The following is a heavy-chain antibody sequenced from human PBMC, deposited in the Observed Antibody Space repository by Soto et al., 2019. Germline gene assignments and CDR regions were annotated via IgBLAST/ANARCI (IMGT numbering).Heavy chain of an antibody. CDR3: ARAPQRDYYGSGSYRFRYYYYGMDV. D-gene: IGHD3-10*01. CDR2: ISYDGSNK. J-gene: IGHJ6*02. V-gene: IGHV3-30-3*01. CDR1: GFTFSSYA. Sequence: GGSLRLSCAASGFTFSSYAMHWVRQAPGKGLEWVAVISYDGSNKYYADSVKGRFTISRDNSRNTLYLQMNSLRAEDTAVYYCARAPQRDYYGSGSYRFRYYYYGMDVWGQGTTVTVSS.